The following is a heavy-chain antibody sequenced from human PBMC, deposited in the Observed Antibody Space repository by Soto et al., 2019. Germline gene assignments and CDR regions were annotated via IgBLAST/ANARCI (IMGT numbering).Heavy chain of an antibody. Sequence: QLHLVQSGAVVKKPGASVTVSCSASGYPVTAYYMHWVRQAPGRGLEWMGGINPATGAAKYTQTFRGRVPLPGDTSTSTVVRELSGLTSEDTAVFYGARGGGVGVAGSAAFDMWGQGTLVTVSS. CDR1: GYPVTAYY. J-gene: IGHJ3*02. CDR2: INPATGAA. CDR3: ARGGGVGVAGSAAFDM. D-gene: IGHD3-3*01. V-gene: IGHV1-2*02.